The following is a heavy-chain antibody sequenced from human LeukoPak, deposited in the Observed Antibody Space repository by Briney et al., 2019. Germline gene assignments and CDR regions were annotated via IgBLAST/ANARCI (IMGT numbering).Heavy chain of an antibody. Sequence: GGSLRLSCSASGFTFSSYEMNWVRQAPGKGLEWVSYISSTGTTIYYADPVRGQFTISRDNAKNSLYLQMNSLRAEDTAVYYCVRGYSYGYHVSKTYYFDYWGQGTLVTVSS. CDR1: GFTFSSYE. V-gene: IGHV3-48*03. D-gene: IGHD5-18*01. CDR2: ISSTGTTI. CDR3: VRGYSYGYHVSKTYYFDY. J-gene: IGHJ4*02.